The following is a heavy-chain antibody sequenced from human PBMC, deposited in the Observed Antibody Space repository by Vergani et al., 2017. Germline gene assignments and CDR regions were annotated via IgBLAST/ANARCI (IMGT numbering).Heavy chain of an antibody. CDR3: ARCGLGPESSSWSYYYYYYYMDV. CDR2: ISGSGGST. CDR1: GFTFNHYA. Sequence: EVQLLESGGDLVQPGGSLRLSCAASGFTFNHYAMNWVRQAPGKGLEWVSGISGSGGSTYYAGSVKGRFTMSRDSSKNTLYLQMNSLRAEDTAVYYCARCGLGPESSSWSYYYYYYYMDVWGKGTTVTVSS. V-gene: IGHV3-23*01. D-gene: IGHD6-13*01. J-gene: IGHJ6*03.